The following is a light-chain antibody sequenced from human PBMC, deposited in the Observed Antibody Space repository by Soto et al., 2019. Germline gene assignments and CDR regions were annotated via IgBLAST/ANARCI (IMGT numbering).Light chain of an antibody. CDR3: QQANSFPFT. CDR1: QGISSW. J-gene: IGKJ3*01. V-gene: IGKV1-12*01. CDR2: AAS. Sequence: DIQMTQSPSSVSASVGDRVTITCRASQGISSWLVWYQQKPGKAPKLLIYAASSLQSGGPSRFSGNGPGTDFTLTIVSLQPEDFATYYCQQANSFPFTFGPGTKVDIK.